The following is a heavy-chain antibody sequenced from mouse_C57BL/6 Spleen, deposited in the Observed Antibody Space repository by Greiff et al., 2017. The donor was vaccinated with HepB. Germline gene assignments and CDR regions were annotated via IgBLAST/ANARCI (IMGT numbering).Heavy chain of an antibody. Sequence: VKVVESGAELARPGASVKLSCKASGYTFTSYGISWVKQRTGQGLEWIGEIYPRSGNTYYNEKFKGKATLTADKSSSTAYMELRSLTSEDSAVYFCARRDDYDEDWYFDVWGTGTTVTVSS. CDR3: ARRDDYDEDWYFDV. CDR1: GYTFTSYG. CDR2: IYPRSGNT. D-gene: IGHD2-4*01. V-gene: IGHV1-81*01. J-gene: IGHJ1*03.